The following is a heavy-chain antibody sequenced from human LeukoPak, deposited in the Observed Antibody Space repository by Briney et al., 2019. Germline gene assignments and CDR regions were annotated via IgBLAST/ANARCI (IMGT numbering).Heavy chain of an antibody. V-gene: IGHV3-53*01. CDR2: IYSGTI. Sequence: PWGSLRLSCTVSGFTVSSNSMSWVRQAPGKGLEWVSFIYSGTIHYSDSVKGRFTISRDNSKNTLYLQMNSLRAEDTAVYYCARQAGAYSHPYDYWGQGTLVTVSS. CDR1: GFTVSSNS. J-gene: IGHJ4*02. CDR3: ARQAGAYSHPYDY. D-gene: IGHD4/OR15-4a*01.